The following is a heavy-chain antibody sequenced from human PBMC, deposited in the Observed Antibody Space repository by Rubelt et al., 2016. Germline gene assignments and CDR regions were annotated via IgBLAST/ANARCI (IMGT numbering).Heavy chain of an antibody. J-gene: IGHJ4*02. Sequence: EVQLVQSGAEVKKPGESLKISCKGSGYSFTSYWIGWVRQMPGKGLEWMGIIFPGDFVTRYSPSIQGQVTISAAKSVRTAYLQWSSLEASDTAMYYCARGSGTFDYWGQGTLVTVSS. V-gene: IGHV5-51*01. D-gene: IGHD1-26*01. CDR3: ARGSGTFDY. CDR2: IFPGDFVT. CDR1: GYSFTSYW.